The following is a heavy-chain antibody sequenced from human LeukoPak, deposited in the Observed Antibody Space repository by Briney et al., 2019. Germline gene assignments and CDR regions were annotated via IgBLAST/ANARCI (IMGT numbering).Heavy chain of an antibody. Sequence: SETLSLTCTVSGGSISSYYWSWIRQPPGKGLEWIGYIYYSGSTNYNPSLKSRVTISVDTSKNQFSLKLSSVTAADTAVYYCARGALTVVPDYWGQGTLVTVSS. D-gene: IGHD4-23*01. CDR2: IYYSGST. CDR3: ARGALTVVPDY. V-gene: IGHV4-59*01. CDR1: GGSISSYY. J-gene: IGHJ4*02.